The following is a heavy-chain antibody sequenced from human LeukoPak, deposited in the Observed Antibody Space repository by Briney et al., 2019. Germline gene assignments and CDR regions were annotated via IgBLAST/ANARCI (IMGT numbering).Heavy chain of an antibody. Sequence: GGSLRLSCAASGFTFSSYEMNWVRQAPGKGLEWVSYISSSGSTIYYADSVKGRFTISRDNAKNSLYLQMNSLRAEDTAAYYCARDAPGVRGVKYYYYMDVWGKGTTVTISS. CDR3: ARDAPGVRGVKYYYYMDV. J-gene: IGHJ6*03. CDR1: GFTFSSYE. V-gene: IGHV3-48*03. D-gene: IGHD3-10*01. CDR2: ISSSGSTI.